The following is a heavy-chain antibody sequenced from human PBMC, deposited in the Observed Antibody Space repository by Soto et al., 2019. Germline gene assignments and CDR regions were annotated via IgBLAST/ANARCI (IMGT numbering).Heavy chain of an antibody. CDR3: ARGTVAPGLDY. J-gene: IGHJ4*02. D-gene: IGHD4-17*01. CDR2: INEDGSDK. Sequence: EGQLVESGGGLVQPGGSLRLSCAASGFTFSNYWMNWVRQAPGKGLEWVANINEDGSDKYYLDSLKGRFTISRDNTKNLVYLQMNSLRVEDMAVYYCARGTVAPGLDYWGQGALVTVSS. V-gene: IGHV3-7*01. CDR1: GFTFSNYW.